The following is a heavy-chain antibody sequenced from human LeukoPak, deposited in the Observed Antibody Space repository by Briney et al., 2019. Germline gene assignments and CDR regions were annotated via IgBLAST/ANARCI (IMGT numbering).Heavy chain of an antibody. Sequence: GGSLRLSCAASGFTFSSYAMHWVRQAPGKGLEWVAVISYDGSNKYYADSVKGRFTISRDNSKNTLYLQMNSLRAEDTAVYYCAKDSPMGDYGDPNWGQGTLVTVSS. CDR3: AKDSPMGDYGDPN. V-gene: IGHV3-30-3*01. D-gene: IGHD4-17*01. J-gene: IGHJ4*02. CDR2: ISYDGSNK. CDR1: GFTFSSYA.